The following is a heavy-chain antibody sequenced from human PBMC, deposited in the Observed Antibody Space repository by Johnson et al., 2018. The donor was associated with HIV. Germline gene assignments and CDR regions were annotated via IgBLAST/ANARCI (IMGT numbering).Heavy chain of an antibody. J-gene: IGHJ3*02. V-gene: IGHV3-66*01. CDR3: TTDKQLWLTVDI. D-gene: IGHD5-18*01. Sequence: EVQLVESGGGVVQPGRSLRLSCAASGFSVSNNYMSWVRQAPGKGLEWVSVINNDGSATTYADSVKGRFTISRDNAKNTLYLQMNSLKTEDTAVYYCTTDKQLWLTVDIWGQGTMVTVSS. CDR2: INNDGSAT. CDR1: GFSVSNNY.